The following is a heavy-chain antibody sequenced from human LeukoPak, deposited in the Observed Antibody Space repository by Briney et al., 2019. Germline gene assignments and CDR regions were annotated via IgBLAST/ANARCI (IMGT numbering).Heavy chain of an antibody. V-gene: IGHV1-8*01. J-gene: IGHJ6*02. CDR1: GYTFTSYD. D-gene: IGHD3-16*02. CDR2: MNPNSGNT. Sequence: ASVKVSCKASGYTFTSYDINWVRQATGQGLEWMGWMNPNSGNTGYAQKFQGRVTMTRNTSISTAYMELSSLRSEDTAVYYCARGPVIMITFGGVIGLRDGMDVWSQGTTVTVSS. CDR3: ARGPVIMITFGGVIGLRDGMDV.